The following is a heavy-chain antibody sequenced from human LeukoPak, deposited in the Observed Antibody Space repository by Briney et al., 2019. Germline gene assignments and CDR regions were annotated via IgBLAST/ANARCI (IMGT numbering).Heavy chain of an antibody. J-gene: IGHJ4*02. V-gene: IGHV4-59*08. CDR3: ARQRGAMITYYFDY. D-gene: IGHD3-16*01. Sequence: SETLSLTCTVSGGSISSYYWGWIRQPPGKGLEWIGYIYYRGSTNYNPSLKSRVTMSVDTSKNHLSLKLSSVTAADTAVYYCARQRGAMITYYFDYWGQGTLVTVSS. CDR2: IYYRGST. CDR1: GGSISSYY.